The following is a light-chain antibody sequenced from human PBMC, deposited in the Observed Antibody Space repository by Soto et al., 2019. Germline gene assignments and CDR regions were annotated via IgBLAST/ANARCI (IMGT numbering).Light chain of an antibody. CDR2: GPS. CDR1: QSHNSN. CDR3: QQYNNWPWT. J-gene: IGKJ1*01. V-gene: IGKV3-15*01. Sequence: EIVMTQSPATLSVSPGERVTLSCRASQSHNSNVVWYQQTPGQPPRLLIHGPSTRATGVPARFSGSGSGTEFTLTISSLQSEDSALYYCQQYNNWPWTFGQGTKVEI.